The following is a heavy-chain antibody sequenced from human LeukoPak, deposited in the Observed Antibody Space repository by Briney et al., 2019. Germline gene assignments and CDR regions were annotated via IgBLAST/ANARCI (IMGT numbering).Heavy chain of an antibody. CDR2: ISSSGSAI. V-gene: IGHV3-48*03. CDR1: GFTFSDYE. Sequence: PGGSLRLSCAASGFTFSDYEMNWVRQAPGKWLEWVSYISSSGSAIYYAGSVRGRFTISRDNAKNSLYLQMNSLRAEDTAVYYCARDRPLPDDSRTFDYWGQGTLVTVSS. D-gene: IGHD3-22*01. CDR3: ARDRPLPDDSRTFDY. J-gene: IGHJ4*02.